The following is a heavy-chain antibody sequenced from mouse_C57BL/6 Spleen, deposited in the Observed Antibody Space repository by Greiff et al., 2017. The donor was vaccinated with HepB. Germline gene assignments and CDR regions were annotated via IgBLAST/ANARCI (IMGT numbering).Heavy chain of an antibody. V-gene: IGHV5-4*01. CDR1: GFTFSSYA. J-gene: IGHJ2*01. Sequence: EVHLVESGGGLVKPGGSLKLSCAASGFTFSSYAMSWVRQTPEKRLEWVATISDGGSYTYYPDNVKGRFTISRDNAKNNLYLQMSHLKSEDTAMYYCARDPRSTMVTTWDYWGQGTTLTVSS. D-gene: IGHD2-2*01. CDR3: ARDPRSTMVTTWDY. CDR2: ISDGGSYT.